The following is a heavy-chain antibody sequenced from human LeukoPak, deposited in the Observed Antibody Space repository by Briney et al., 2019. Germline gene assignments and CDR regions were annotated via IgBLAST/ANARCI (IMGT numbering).Heavy chain of an antibody. Sequence: GGSLRLSCAASGFTFSSYIMNWVRQAPGKGPEWVASISRSSAYIYYADSVKGRFPISRDNAKSSLFLQMNSLRDEDTAVYYCAPSSIALADTLDYWGQGTLVTVSS. J-gene: IGHJ4*02. V-gene: IGHV3-21*01. CDR3: APSSIALADTLDY. D-gene: IGHD6-19*01. CDR2: ISRSSAYI. CDR1: GFTFSSYI.